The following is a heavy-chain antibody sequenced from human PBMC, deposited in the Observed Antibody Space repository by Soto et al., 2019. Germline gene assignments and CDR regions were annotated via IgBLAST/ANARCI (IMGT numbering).Heavy chain of an antibody. CDR3: ARDLDGGGDY. J-gene: IGHJ4*02. D-gene: IGHD3-16*01. CDR1: GGPFSSYA. CDR2: IIPIFGTA. Sequence: SVKVCFKASGGPFSSYAISLVRQAPGQGLEWMGGIIPIFGTANYAQKFQGRVTITADESTRTAYMELSSLRSEDTAVYYCARDLDGGGDYWGQGTMVTVSS. V-gene: IGHV1-69*13.